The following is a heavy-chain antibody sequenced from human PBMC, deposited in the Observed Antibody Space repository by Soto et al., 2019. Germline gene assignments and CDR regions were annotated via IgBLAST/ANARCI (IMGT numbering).Heavy chain of an antibody. CDR2: VSAHTGDS. D-gene: IGHD4-17*01. Sequence: QVQLVQSGAEVKKPGASVKVSCKASGYPFGGYAIGWVRQAPGQGLEWMGWVSAHTGDSGYAQRFQGRVTPTTETSTSTAYMELRGLRSDDTAVYYCARPSTSYGDYGWSLAYWGQGTLVTVSS. CDR3: ARPSTSYGDYGWSLAY. CDR1: GYPFGGYA. J-gene: IGHJ4*02. V-gene: IGHV1-18*01.